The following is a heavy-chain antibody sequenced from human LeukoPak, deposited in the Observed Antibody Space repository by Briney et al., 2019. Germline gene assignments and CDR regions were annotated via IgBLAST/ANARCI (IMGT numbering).Heavy chain of an antibody. CDR2: INPNSGGT. D-gene: IGHD5-12*01. Sequence: ASVKVSCKASGYTFTGYYMHWVRQAPGQELEWMGWINPNSGGTNYAQKFQGRVTMTRDTSISTAYMELSRLRSDDTAVYYCARGPYSGYPRGDYWGQGTLVTVSS. J-gene: IGHJ4*02. V-gene: IGHV1-2*02. CDR1: GYTFTGYY. CDR3: ARGPYSGYPRGDY.